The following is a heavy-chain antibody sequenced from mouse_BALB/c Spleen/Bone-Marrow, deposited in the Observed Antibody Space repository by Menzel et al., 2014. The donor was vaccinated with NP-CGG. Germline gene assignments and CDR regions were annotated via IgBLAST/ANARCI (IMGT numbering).Heavy chain of an antibody. J-gene: IGHJ4*01. CDR3: ARDAMDY. CDR2: VNPNNGGT. V-gene: IGHV1-18*01. CDR1: GYSFTGYY. Sequence: EVKLMESGPDLVKPGASLKISCKASGYSFTGYYMYWLKQSHGKSLEWIGRVNPNNGGTTYNQKFKDKAILTVDKSSTIAYMELRSLTSEDSAVYYYARDAMDYWGQGTSVTVSS.